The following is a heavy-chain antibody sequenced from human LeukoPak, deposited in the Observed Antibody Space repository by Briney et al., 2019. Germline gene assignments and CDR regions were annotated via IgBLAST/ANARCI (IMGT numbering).Heavy chain of an antibody. CDR1: GGSISSGSYY. D-gene: IGHD2-2*02. V-gene: IGHV4-61*02. CDR3: ARDGEYCTTTTCYNYFQH. Sequence: PSQTLSLTCTVSGGSISSGSYYWSWIRQPAGKGLEWIGRIYTSGSTNYNPSLKSRVTISVDTSKNQFSLKLSSVTAADTAMYYCARDGEYCTTTTCYNYFQHWSQGTLVTVSS. J-gene: IGHJ1*01. CDR2: IYTSGST.